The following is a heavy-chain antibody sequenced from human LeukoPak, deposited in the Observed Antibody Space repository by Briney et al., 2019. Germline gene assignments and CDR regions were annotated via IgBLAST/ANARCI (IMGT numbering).Heavy chain of an antibody. CDR3: ANYYSSSYDIDY. CDR2: IYYSGST. D-gene: IGHD6-6*01. V-gene: IGHV4-39*01. J-gene: IGHJ4*02. CDR1: GGSISSSSYY. Sequence: SETLSLTCTVSGGSISSSSYYWGWIRQPLGKGLEWIGSIYYSGSTYYNPSLKSRVTISVDTSKNQFSLKLSSVTAADTAVYYCANYYSSSYDIDYWGQGTLVTVSS.